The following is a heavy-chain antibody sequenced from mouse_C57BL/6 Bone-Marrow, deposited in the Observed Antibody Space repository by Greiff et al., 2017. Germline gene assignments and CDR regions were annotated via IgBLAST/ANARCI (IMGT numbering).Heavy chain of an antibody. Sequence: VQLQQPGAELVMPGASVKLSYKASGYTFTSYWMHWVKQRPGQGLEWIGDIDPSDSYTNYTQKFKGKSTLTVDKSSSTAYMQLSSLTSEDSAVYYCARGGTVVATGRVDYWGQGTSVTVSS. CDR1: GYTFTSYW. CDR3: ARGGTVVATGRVDY. CDR2: IDPSDSYT. V-gene: IGHV1-69*01. D-gene: IGHD1-1*01. J-gene: IGHJ4*01.